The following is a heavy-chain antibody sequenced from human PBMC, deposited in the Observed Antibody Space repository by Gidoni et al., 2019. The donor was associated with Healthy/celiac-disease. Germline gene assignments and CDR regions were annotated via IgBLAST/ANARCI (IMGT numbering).Heavy chain of an antibody. CDR1: GSSFTSYW. CDR3: ARHEWVGKYSYGLVATPSDY. CDR2: SYPGDSDT. Sequence: EVQLVQSGAEVKKPGESLKIYCKGSGSSFTSYWIGWVRQMPGKGLAWRGVSYPGDSDTRYSPSFQGQVTISADKSISTAYLQWSSLKASDTAMYYCARHEWVGKYSYGLVATPSDYWGQGTLVTVSS. J-gene: IGHJ4*02. V-gene: IGHV5-51*01. D-gene: IGHD5-18*01.